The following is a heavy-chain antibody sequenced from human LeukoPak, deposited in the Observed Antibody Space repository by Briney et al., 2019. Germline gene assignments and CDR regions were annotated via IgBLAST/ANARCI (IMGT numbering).Heavy chain of an antibody. D-gene: IGHD5-24*01. Sequence: GESLKISCKGSGYFFTTYWIGWVRQMPGKGLELMGIIYPGDSDTRYSPSFQGQVTISADKSISTAYLQWSSLKASDTAMYYCARSEMATSPFDYWGQGTLVTVSS. V-gene: IGHV5-51*01. CDR3: ARSEMATSPFDY. J-gene: IGHJ4*02. CDR1: GYFFTTYW. CDR2: IYPGDSDT.